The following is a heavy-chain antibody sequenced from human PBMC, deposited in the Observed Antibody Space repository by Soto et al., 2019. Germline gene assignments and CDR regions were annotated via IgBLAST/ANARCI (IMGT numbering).Heavy chain of an antibody. D-gene: IGHD6-13*01. Sequence: GGSLRLSCAASGFTFSSYAMSWVRQAPGKGLEWVSAISGSGGSTYYADSVKGRFTISRDNSKNTLYLQMNSLSAEDTAVYYCAKDMQQLVFSYWGQGTLVTVSS. CDR2: ISGSGGST. V-gene: IGHV3-23*01. CDR1: GFTFSSYA. CDR3: AKDMQQLVFSY. J-gene: IGHJ4*02.